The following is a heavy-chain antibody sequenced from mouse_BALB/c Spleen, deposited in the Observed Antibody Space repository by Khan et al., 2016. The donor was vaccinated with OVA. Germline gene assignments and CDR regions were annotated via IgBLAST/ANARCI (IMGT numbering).Heavy chain of an antibody. CDR1: GYTFTNYG. CDR2: INTYTGEP. CDR3: ARREYYSSFAY. Sequence: QIQLVQSGPELKKPGETVKISCMASGYTFTNYGMDWVKQAPGKGLKWMGWINTYTGEPTYADNFKGRFAFSLETSDSTAYLQINNLKNEDSATYFCARREYYSSFAYWGQGTLVTVSA. D-gene: IGHD2-12*01. J-gene: IGHJ3*01. V-gene: IGHV9-3-1*01.